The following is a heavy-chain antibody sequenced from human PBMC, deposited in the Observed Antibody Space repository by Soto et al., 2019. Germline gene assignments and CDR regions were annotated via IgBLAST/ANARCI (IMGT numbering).Heavy chain of an antibody. CDR1: GGSITNGNW. CDR2: IYHAGST. J-gene: IGHJ4*02. V-gene: IGHV4-4*02. CDR3: ARGPPIVGNTTPLDS. Sequence: PSETLSLTCTVSGGSITNGNWWSWVRLPPAKGLEWIGDIYHAGSTKYNPSLERRVTMSVDTSNNQFALTLTSVTAADTAVYFCARGPPIVGNTTPLDSWGQGTLVTVSS. D-gene: IGHD1-26*01.